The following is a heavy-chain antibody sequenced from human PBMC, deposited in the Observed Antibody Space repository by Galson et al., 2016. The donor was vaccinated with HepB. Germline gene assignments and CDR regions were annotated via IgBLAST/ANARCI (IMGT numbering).Heavy chain of an antibody. CDR1: GFAFSRYG. CDR3: AGLEQKMDLYFQH. CDR2: ISDDGSVK. J-gene: IGHJ1*01. Sequence: SLRLSCAASGFAFSRYGLHWVRQAPGRGLEWVAVISDDGSVKFYIDSVKGRFTISRDNSKNTLYLQMDSLRTEDTAVYYCAGLEQKMDLYFQHWGQGTLVTVSS. V-gene: IGHV3-30*03. D-gene: IGHD6-13*01.